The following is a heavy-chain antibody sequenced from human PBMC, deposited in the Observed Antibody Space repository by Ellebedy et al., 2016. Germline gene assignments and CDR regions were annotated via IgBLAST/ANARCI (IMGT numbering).Heavy chain of an antibody. Sequence: SETLSLTXTVSGGSISSGGYYWSWIRQHPGKGLEWIGYIYYSGSTYYNPSLKSRVTISVDTSKNQFSLKLSSVTAADTAVYYCARGVKVGATMGFDYWGQGTLVTVSS. J-gene: IGHJ4*02. CDR1: GGSISSGGYY. V-gene: IGHV4-31*03. CDR2: IYYSGST. CDR3: ARGVKVGATMGFDY. D-gene: IGHD1-26*01.